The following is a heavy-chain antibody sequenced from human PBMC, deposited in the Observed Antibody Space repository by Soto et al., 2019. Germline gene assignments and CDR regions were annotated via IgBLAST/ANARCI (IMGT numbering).Heavy chain of an antibody. CDR2: ISGSGGST. V-gene: IGHV3-23*01. CDR1: GFTFSSYA. D-gene: IGHD2-2*01. Sequence: GGSLRLSCAASGFTFSSYAMSWVRQAPGKGLEWVSAISGSGGSTYYADSVKGRFTISRDNSKNTLYLQMNSLRAEDTAVYYCAKRHCSSTSCYGYYYYGMDFWGQGTTVTVSS. J-gene: IGHJ6*02. CDR3: AKRHCSSTSCYGYYYYGMDF.